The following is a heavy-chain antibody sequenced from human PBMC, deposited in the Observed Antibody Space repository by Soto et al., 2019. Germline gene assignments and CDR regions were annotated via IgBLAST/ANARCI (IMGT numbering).Heavy chain of an antibody. CDR3: AGVYWKMHP. V-gene: IGHV3-21*01. D-gene: IGHD1-1*01. Sequence: EVQLVESGGGLVKPGGSLKLSCAASGFTFSSYSINWVRQAPGKVLEWVSAISSSRSYIYYADSVKGRCTISRDNAQNSFYLQMNSLRAGDTAVYYCAGVYWKMHPWGKGTLVTFSS. CDR1: GFTFSSYS. CDR2: ISSSRSYI. J-gene: IGHJ5*02.